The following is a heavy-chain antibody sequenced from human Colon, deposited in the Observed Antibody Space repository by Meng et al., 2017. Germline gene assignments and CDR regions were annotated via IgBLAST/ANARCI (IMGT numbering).Heavy chain of an antibody. Sequence: SETLSLTCAISGDSVSSNSAAWNWIRQSPSRGLEWLGRTYYRSEWYNDYAVSLKSRITINSDTSKNQFSLHLNSLTPEDTAVYYCASGWALDSWGQGTLVTVSS. CDR1: GDSVSSNSAA. CDR3: ASGWALDS. J-gene: IGHJ4*02. D-gene: IGHD3-16*01. V-gene: IGHV6-1*01. CDR2: TYYRSEWYN.